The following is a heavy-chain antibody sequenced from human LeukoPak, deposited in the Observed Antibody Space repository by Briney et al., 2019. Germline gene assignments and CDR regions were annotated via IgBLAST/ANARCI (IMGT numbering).Heavy chain of an antibody. Sequence: SETLSLTCTVSGGSISSGSYYWGWIRQPPGKGLEWIGSIYYSGSTYYNPSLKSRVTISVDTSKNQFSLKLSSVTAADTAVYYCARPMVRGGIDQPDAFDIWGQGTMVTVSS. CDR2: IYYSGST. J-gene: IGHJ3*02. CDR1: GGSISSGSYY. D-gene: IGHD3-10*01. V-gene: IGHV4-39*01. CDR3: ARPMVRGGIDQPDAFDI.